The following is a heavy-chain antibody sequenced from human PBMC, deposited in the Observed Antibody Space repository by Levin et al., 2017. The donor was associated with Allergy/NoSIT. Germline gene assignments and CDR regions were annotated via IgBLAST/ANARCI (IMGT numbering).Heavy chain of an antibody. Sequence: GGSLRLSCAASGFTFSSYGMHWVRQAPGKGLEWVAMTSYDGTNKYYADSVKGRFTISRDNSRYTLYLQMNSLRAEDTAVYYCAKDLDSSGYYYGNYWGQGTLVTVSS. D-gene: IGHD3-22*01. CDR3: AKDLDSSGYYYGNY. V-gene: IGHV3-30*18. CDR1: GFTFSSYG. CDR2: TSYDGTNK. J-gene: IGHJ4*02.